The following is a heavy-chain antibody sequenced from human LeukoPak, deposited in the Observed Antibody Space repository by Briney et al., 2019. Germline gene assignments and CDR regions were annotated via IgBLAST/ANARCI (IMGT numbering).Heavy chain of an antibody. J-gene: IGHJ6*03. CDR3: ARDPIVVVPAAMGDYYYMDV. CDR1: GGSFSGYY. CDR2: INHSGST. Sequence: PSETLSLTCAVYGGSFSGYYWSWIRQPPGKGLEWIGEINHSGSTNYNPSLKSRVTISVDRSKNQFSLKLSSVTAADTAVYYCARDPIVVVPAAMGDYYYMDVWGKGTTVTVSS. V-gene: IGHV4-34*01. D-gene: IGHD2-2*01.